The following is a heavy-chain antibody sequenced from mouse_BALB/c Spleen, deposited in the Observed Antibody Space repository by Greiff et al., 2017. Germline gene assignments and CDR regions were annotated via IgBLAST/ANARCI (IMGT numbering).Heavy chain of an antibody. CDR2: ISYSGST. J-gene: IGHJ4*01. Sequence: EVKLMESGPGLVKPSQSLSLTCTVTGYSITSDYAWNWIRQFPGNKLEWMGYISYSGSTSYNPSLKSRISITRDTSKNQFFLQLNSVTTEDTATYYCARRPYYGNYYAMDYWGQGTSVTVSS. CDR1: GYSITSDYA. CDR3: ARRPYYGNYYAMDY. V-gene: IGHV3-2*02. D-gene: IGHD2-10*01.